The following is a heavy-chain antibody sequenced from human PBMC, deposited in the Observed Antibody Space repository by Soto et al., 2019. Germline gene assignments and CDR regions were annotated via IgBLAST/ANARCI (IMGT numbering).Heavy chain of an antibody. V-gene: IGHV3-33*01. CDR2: IWYDGSKE. CDR3: ARVNGCAGDCYSGLLDY. CDR1: GFSFSSHG. D-gene: IGHD2-21*01. J-gene: IGHJ4*02. Sequence: GGSLRVSCAASGFSFSSHGIHWVRQAPGKGLEWLALIWYDGSKELYADAVKGRFTISRDNSKNTAYLQMNSLRAEDTAVYFCARVNGCAGDCYSGLLDYWGQGT.